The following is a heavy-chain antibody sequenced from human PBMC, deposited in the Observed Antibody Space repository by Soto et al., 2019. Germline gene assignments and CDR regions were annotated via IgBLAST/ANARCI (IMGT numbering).Heavy chain of an antibody. CDR2: ITGSGSTT. V-gene: IGHV3-23*01. CDR3: ARRGGALGY. D-gene: IGHD3-16*01. CDR1: GFTFSSYA. Sequence: EVQLMESGGGLVQPGGSLRLSCAASGFTFSSYAMSWVRQAPGKGLEWVSVITGSGSTTYYADSVKGRFTISRDNSKNTLYLQMNSLRAEDTAVYYSARRGGALGYWGQGTLVTVSS. J-gene: IGHJ4*02.